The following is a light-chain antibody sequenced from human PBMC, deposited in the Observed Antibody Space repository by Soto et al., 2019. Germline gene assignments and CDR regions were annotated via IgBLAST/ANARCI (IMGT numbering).Light chain of an antibody. J-gene: IGKJ2*01. CDR3: MQALQTPYT. CDR2: LGS. CDR1: QSLLHSNGYNY. Sequence: DIVMTQSPLSLPVTPGEPASISCRSSQSLLHSNGYNYLDWYLQKPGQSPQLRIYLGSNRDSGVPDRFSGSGAGTDFTLKISRVEAEDVGVYYCMQALQTPYTFGQGTKLEIK. V-gene: IGKV2-28*01.